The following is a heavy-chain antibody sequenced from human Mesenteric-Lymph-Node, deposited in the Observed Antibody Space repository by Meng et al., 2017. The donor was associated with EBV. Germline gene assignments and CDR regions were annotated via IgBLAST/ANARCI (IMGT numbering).Heavy chain of an antibody. CDR1: GASISSDNW. Sequence: QVPLQESGPGLVKPSGTLSLTCAVSGASISSDNWWRWVRQPPGKGLEWIGEIYHSGSTNYNLSLKSRVTISVDKSKRQFSLKLTSVTAADTAVYHCARFQRFGDFDWGQGTLVTVSS. V-gene: IGHV4-4*02. D-gene: IGHD3-10*01. J-gene: IGHJ4*02. CDR2: IYHSGST. CDR3: ARFQRFGDFD.